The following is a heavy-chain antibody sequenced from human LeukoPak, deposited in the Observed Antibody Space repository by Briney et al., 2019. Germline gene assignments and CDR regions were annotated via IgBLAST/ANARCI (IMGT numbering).Heavy chain of an antibody. V-gene: IGHV3-23*01. CDR2: ISGSGGST. CDR3: AKGEHDYGGNRPTDV. Sequence: PGGSLRLSCAASGFTFSSYAMSWVRQAPGKGLEWVSAISGSGGSTYYADSVKGRFTISRDNSKNTLYLQMNSLRAEDTAVYYCAKGEHDYGGNRPTDVWGKGTTVTVSS. D-gene: IGHD4-23*01. CDR1: GFTFSSYA. J-gene: IGHJ6*04.